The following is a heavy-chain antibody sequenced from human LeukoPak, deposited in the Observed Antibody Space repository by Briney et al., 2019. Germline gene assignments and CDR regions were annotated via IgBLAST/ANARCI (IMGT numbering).Heavy chain of an antibody. CDR3: ARKNGGSSNFQH. CDR1: GGSISSSSYY. Sequence: PSETLSLTCTVSGGSISSSSYYWGWIRQPPGKGLEWIGSIYYSGSTYYNPSLKSRVTISVDTSKNQFSLKLSSVTAADTAVYYCARKNGGSSNFQHWGQGTLVTVSS. CDR2: IYYSGST. D-gene: IGHD3-16*01. J-gene: IGHJ1*01. V-gene: IGHV4-39*01.